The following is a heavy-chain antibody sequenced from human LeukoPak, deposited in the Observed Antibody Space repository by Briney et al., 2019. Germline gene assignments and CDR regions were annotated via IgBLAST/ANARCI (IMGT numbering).Heavy chain of an antibody. D-gene: IGHD5-24*01. CDR3: TRTIPPAH. CDR1: GFIFSSHG. V-gene: IGHV3-53*01. J-gene: IGHJ4*02. Sequence: GGSLRLSCAASGFIFSSHGMNWVRQAPGKGLDWVSVIYRSGGTYFADSVKGRFTISRDDSQNTVSLQMNNLRAEDTAVYYCTRTIPPAHWGQGTLVTVSS. CDR2: IYRSGGT.